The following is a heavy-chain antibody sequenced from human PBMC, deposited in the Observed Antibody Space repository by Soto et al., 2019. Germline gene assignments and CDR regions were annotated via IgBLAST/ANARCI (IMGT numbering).Heavy chain of an antibody. J-gene: IGHJ5*02. D-gene: IGHD3-3*01. CDR2: ISSSSSYI. V-gene: IGHV3-21*01. Sequence: PGGSLRLSCAASGFTFSSYSMNWVRQAPGKGLEWVSSISSSSSYIYYADSVKGRFTISRDNAKNSLYLQMNSLRAEDTAVYYCAREAFTIFGVVRPNWFDPWGQGTLVTVSS. CDR3: AREAFTIFGVVRPNWFDP. CDR1: GFTFSSYS.